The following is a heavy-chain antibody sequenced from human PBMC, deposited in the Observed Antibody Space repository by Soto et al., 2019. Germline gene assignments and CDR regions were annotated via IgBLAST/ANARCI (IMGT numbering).Heavy chain of an antibody. CDR1: GGSFSGYY. V-gene: IGHV4-34*01. CDR2: INHSGST. Sequence: QVQLQQRGAGLLKPSETLSLTCAVYGGSFSGYYWSWIRQPPGKGLEWIGEINHSGSTNYNPSLKSRVTIAVDTSKNQFSLKLSSGTAADTAVYYCARVTGRYYYGMDVWGQGTTVTVSS. CDR3: ARVTGRYYYGMDV. J-gene: IGHJ6*02.